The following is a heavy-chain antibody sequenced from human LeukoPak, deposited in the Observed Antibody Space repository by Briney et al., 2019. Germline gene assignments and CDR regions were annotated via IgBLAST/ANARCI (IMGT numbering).Heavy chain of an antibody. D-gene: IGHD4-11*01. V-gene: IGHV3-11*04. CDR2: ISANGITT. CDR1: GFTFSDYH. CDR3: ASSLNTVIISPYYFDY. Sequence: GGSLRLSCAASGFTFSDYHMGWIRQAPGQGLEWISYISANGITTYYADSVKGRFTISRDNARNSLSLYMNFLRAEDTAVYYCASSLNTVIISPYYFDYWGQGTLVTASS. J-gene: IGHJ4*02.